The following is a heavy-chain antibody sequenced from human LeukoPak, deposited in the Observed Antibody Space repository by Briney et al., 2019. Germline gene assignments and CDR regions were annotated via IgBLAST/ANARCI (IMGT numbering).Heavy chain of an antibody. Sequence: AGGSLRLSCAASGFTFTSYWMHWVRQAPRKGLEWVSSISTSSSYKFHTDSVKGRFTISRDNAKNSLYLQMNSLRAEDTAVYYCARDPGGFGELLAYFDYWGQGTLVTVSS. CDR1: GFTFTSYW. CDR2: ISTSSSYK. CDR3: ARDPGGFGELLAYFDY. V-gene: IGHV3-21*01. J-gene: IGHJ4*02. D-gene: IGHD3-10*01.